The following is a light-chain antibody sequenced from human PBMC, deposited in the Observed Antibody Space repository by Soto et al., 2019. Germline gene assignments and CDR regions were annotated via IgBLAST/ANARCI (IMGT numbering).Light chain of an antibody. CDR2: AAS. V-gene: IGKV1-9*01. Sequence: DIQMTQSPSSLSASVGDRVTLTCRASQGISSYLNWYQQKPGKAPKLLIYAASTLQSGVPSRFSGSGSGTDFTLTISSLQPEDFATYYCQQLESYPSTFGGGTKVDIK. CDR3: QQLESYPST. J-gene: IGKJ4*01. CDR1: QGISSY.